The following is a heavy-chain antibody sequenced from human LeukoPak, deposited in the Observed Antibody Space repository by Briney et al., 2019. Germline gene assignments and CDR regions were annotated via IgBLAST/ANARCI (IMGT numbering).Heavy chain of an antibody. CDR1: GGFINSYY. J-gene: IGHJ3*02. V-gene: IGHV4-59*01. CDR2: IYCTGAT. D-gene: IGHD4-11*01. CDR3: ARDRRESSKPNDAFDI. Sequence: SETLSLTCSVSGGFINSYYLSWIRQSPGKGLEWIGYIYCTGATYYNPSLESRVTISIDTSKRQLSLELRSVTAADSAVYFCARDRRESSKPNDAFDIWGQGTMVTVSA.